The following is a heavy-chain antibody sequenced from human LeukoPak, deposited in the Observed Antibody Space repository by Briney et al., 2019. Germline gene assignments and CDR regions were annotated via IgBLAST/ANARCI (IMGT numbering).Heavy chain of an antibody. CDR1: GYTFTVYS. J-gene: IGHJ4*02. V-gene: IGHV1-2*02. CDR2: IDPNSGGT. CDR3: AVSVQAPAIPAFDY. Sequence: GASVKVSCKASGYTFTVYSIHWMRQAPGQGLELVGMIDPNSGGTNYAQKLQGRVTMTTDTSVSTAYMELSRLTSDDTAVYYCAVSVQAPAIPAFDYWGQGTPVTVSS.